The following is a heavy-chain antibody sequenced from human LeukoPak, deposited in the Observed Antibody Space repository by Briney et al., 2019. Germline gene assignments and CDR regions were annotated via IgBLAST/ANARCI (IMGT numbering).Heavy chain of an antibody. J-gene: IGHJ4*02. CDR2: IYHNGNS. Sequence: SETLSLTCSVFGDSFNEYYWNWVRQPPGKGLQWIGYIYHNGNSNYNPSLKGRLTISVDTAKTQFSLKLPSVTAADTAVYYCARDGGLQSHFDYWGQGALVTVSS. V-gene: IGHV4-59*01. D-gene: IGHD5-24*01. CDR1: GDSFNEYY. CDR3: ARDGGLQSHFDY.